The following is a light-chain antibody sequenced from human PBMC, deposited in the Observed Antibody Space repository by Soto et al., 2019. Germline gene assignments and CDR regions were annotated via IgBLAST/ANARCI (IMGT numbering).Light chain of an antibody. Sequence: EVVMTQSPSTLSLSPGERATISCRASQSVGSTYLAWYQQKPGQAPRLLIYGISTRATGIPARFSGSGSGTDFTLTISSLQSEDFAVYYCQQYTSWPITFGQGTRLEIK. CDR3: QQYTSWPIT. CDR2: GIS. CDR1: QSVGSTY. V-gene: IGKV3-15*01. J-gene: IGKJ5*01.